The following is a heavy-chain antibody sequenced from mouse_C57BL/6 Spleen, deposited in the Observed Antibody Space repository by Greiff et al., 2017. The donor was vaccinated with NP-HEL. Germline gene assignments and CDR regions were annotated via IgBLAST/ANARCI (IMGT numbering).Heavy chain of an antibody. J-gene: IGHJ2*01. CDR3: AKGATYYSNRVFDY. Sequence: QVQLQQSGPGLVQPSQSLSITCTVSGFSLTSYGVHWVRQSPGKGLEWLGVIWRGGSTDYNAAFMSRLSITKDNSKSQVFFKMNSLQADDTAIYYCAKGATYYSNRVFDYWGQGTTLTVSS. CDR2: IWRGGST. D-gene: IGHD2-5*01. V-gene: IGHV2-5*01. CDR1: GFSLTSYG.